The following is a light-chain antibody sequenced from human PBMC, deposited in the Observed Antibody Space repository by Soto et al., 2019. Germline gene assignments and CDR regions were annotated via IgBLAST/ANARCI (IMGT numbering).Light chain of an antibody. J-gene: IGKJ5*01. Sequence: EIVLTQSPGTLSLSPGERATLSSRARQSVSSSYLAWYQQKPGQAPRLLIYGASSRATGIPARFSGSGSGTEFTLTISSLQSEDFAVYYCQQYNNWPPITFGQGTRLEIK. CDR3: QQYNNWPPIT. CDR1: QSVSSSY. CDR2: GAS. V-gene: IGKV3-15*01.